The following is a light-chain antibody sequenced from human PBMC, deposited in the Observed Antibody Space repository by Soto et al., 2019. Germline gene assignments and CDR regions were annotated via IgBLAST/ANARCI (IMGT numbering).Light chain of an antibody. Sequence: QSALTQAPSVSGTPGQRVTITCSGSSSNIGRNSVNWYQHLPGTAPKLLTHGNNHRPSGVPDRFSGSKSGTSASLAISGLXPEDEADYCCAAWDDSLNEYVFGDGTKVTVL. CDR2: GNN. J-gene: IGLJ1*01. CDR1: SSNIGRNS. CDR3: AAWDDSLNEYV. V-gene: IGLV1-44*01.